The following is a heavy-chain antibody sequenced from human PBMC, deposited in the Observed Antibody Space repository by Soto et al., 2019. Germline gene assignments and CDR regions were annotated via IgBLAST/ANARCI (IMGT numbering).Heavy chain of an antibody. J-gene: IGHJ4*02. V-gene: IGHV3-30*03. D-gene: IGHD6-19*01. CDR3: ARDGETKQWLRFFDY. CDR2: ISYDGSNT. CDR1: GFTFTSYA. Sequence: QVQLVESGGGVVQPGRSLRLSCAASGFTFTSYAMQWVRQAPGRGLEYVAIISYDGSNTYYADSVKGRFTISRDNSKNTLYLQVNSLRAEDTAVYYCARDGETKQWLRFFDYWGQGTLVTVSS.